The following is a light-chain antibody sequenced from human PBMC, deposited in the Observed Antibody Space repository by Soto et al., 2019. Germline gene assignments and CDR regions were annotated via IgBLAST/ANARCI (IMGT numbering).Light chain of an antibody. V-gene: IGLV1-51*01. CDR3: GSWDSSLSAVL. Sequence: QSVMTQPPSVSAAPGQKVTISCSGSSSNIGGNSVSWYQQLPGTAPKLLIYDDNKRPSGIPDRFSGSKSGTSATLGITGFQTGDEADYFCGSWDSSLSAVLFGGGTKLTVL. CDR1: SSNIGGNS. CDR2: DDN. J-gene: IGLJ2*01.